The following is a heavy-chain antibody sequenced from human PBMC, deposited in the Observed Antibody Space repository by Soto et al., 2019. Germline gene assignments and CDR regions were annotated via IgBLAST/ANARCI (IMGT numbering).Heavy chain of an antibody. V-gene: IGHV4-39*01. CDR1: GGSISSSSYY. Sequence: SETLSLTCAVSGGSISSSSYYWGWIRQPPGKGLEWIGSIYYSGSTYYNPSLKSRVTISVDTSKNQFSLKLSSVTAADTAVYYCARHTLRYFDWLPYDYGMDVWGQGTTVTVSS. D-gene: IGHD3-9*01. CDR2: IYYSGST. CDR3: ARHTLRYFDWLPYDYGMDV. J-gene: IGHJ6*02.